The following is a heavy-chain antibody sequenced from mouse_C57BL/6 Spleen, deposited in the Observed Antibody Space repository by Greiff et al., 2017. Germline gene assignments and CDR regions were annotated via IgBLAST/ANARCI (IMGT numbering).Heavy chain of an antibody. CDR1: GYSFTGYY. CDR3: ARTTVVAPDLYY. D-gene: IGHD1-1*01. V-gene: IGHV1-42*01. J-gene: IGHJ2*01. Sequence: VHVKQSGPELVKPGASVKISCKASGYSFTGYYMNWVKQSPEKSLEWIGEINPSTGGTNYNQHFKAKATLTVDKSSSTAYMQLKSLTSEDSAVYYCARTTVVAPDLYYWGQGATLTVSS. CDR2: INPSTGGT.